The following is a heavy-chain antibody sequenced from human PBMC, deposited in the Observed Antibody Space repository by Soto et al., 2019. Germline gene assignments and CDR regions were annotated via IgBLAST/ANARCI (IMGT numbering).Heavy chain of an antibody. CDR1: GYTFTSYY. D-gene: IGHD2-21*02. Sequence: GASVKVSCKASGYTFTSYYMHWARQAPGQGLEWMGMINPSGGSTSYAQKFQGRVTMTRDTSTSTVYMELSSLRSEDTAVYYCAREKTLVVTAPPEDYYYYYGMDVWG. CDR2: INPSGGST. V-gene: IGHV1-46*03. CDR3: AREKTLVVTAPPEDYYYYYGMDV. J-gene: IGHJ6*02.